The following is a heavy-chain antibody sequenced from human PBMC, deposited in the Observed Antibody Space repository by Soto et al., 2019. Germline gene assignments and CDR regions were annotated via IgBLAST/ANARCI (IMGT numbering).Heavy chain of an antibody. CDR2: ISAYNGNT. V-gene: IGHV1-18*01. CDR1: GCTFTSYG. J-gene: IGHJ4*02. Sequence: ASVKVSCKASGCTFTSYGISWVRQAPGQGLEWMGWISAYNGNTNYAQKLQGRVTMTTDTSTSTAYVELRSLRSDDTAVYYCARDGFSTNFAYWGQGTLVTVSS. D-gene: IGHD6-13*01. CDR3: ARDGFSTNFAY.